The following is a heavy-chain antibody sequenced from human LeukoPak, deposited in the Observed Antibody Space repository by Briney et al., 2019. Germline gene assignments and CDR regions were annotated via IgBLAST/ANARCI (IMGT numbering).Heavy chain of an antibody. CDR2: MNPNSGNT. Sequence: GASVKVSCKASGYTFTSYDINWVRQATGQGLEWMGWMNPNSGNTGYAQKFQGRVTMTRNTSISTAYMELSSLRSEGTAVYYCARGQLAYYYDSSGPIDYWGQGTLVTVSS. CDR3: ARGQLAYYYDSSGPIDY. D-gene: IGHD3-22*01. V-gene: IGHV1-8*01. CDR1: GYTFTSYD. J-gene: IGHJ4*02.